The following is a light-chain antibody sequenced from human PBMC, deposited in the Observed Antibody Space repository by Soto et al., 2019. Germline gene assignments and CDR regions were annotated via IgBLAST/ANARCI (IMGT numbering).Light chain of an antibody. J-gene: IGKJ4*01. CDR1: QSITSNF. Sequence: EFVLTQSPDTLSLSPGERATLSCRASQSITSNFLAWYQHSPGQAPRLLIYDASFRGAGIPDRFSGGGSATDITLTISRLEPEDFAVYYCQRYGSSRPLTFGGGTKVEI. CDR2: DAS. CDR3: QRYGSSRPLT. V-gene: IGKV3-20*01.